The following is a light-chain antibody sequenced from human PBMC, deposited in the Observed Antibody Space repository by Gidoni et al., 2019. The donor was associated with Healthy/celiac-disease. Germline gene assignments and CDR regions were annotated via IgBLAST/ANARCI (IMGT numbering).Light chain of an antibody. CDR3: QQRSNWPLT. Sequence: EIVLTQSPATLSVSPGERATLSCRASQSVSSYLAWYQQKPGQAPRLLIYDASNRATGIPARFSGSGSGTDFTLTISSLEPEDFAVYYCQQRSNWPLTFGGXTKVEIK. V-gene: IGKV3-11*01. CDR1: QSVSSY. CDR2: DAS. J-gene: IGKJ4*01.